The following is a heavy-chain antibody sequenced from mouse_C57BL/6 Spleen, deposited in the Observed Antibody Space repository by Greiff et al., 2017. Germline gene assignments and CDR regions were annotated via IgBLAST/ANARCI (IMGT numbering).Heavy chain of an antibody. CDR2: IEPENGDT. CDR3: TTADSSSPGNFDV. Sequence: EVQLQQSGAELVRPGASVKLSCTASGFNIKDDYMHWVKQRPEHGLEWIGWIEPENGDTEYASKFQGKATITADTSSNTAYLQLSSLTSEDTAVYYCTTADSSSPGNFDVWGKGTTVTVSS. D-gene: IGHD1-1*01. J-gene: IGHJ1*03. V-gene: IGHV14-4*01. CDR1: GFNIKDDY.